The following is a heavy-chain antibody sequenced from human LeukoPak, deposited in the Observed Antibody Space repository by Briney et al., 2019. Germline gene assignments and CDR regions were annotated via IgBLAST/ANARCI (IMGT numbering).Heavy chain of an antibody. Sequence: PGGSLRLSCAASGFTFSDYYMSWIRQAPGKGLEWVSYISSSGSTIYYADSVKGRFTISRDNAKNSLYLQMNSLRAEDAAVYYCARAQMLTGALTYFDYWGQGTLVTVSS. J-gene: IGHJ4*02. CDR1: GFTFSDYY. D-gene: IGHD7-27*01. V-gene: IGHV3-11*04. CDR3: ARAQMLTGALTYFDY. CDR2: ISSSGSTI.